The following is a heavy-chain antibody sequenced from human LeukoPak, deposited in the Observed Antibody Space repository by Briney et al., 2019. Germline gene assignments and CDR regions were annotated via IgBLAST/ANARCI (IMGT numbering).Heavy chain of an antibody. CDR3: ARGGRYYGSGSYLNWFDP. V-gene: IGHV4-30-2*01. J-gene: IGHJ5*02. CDR2: IYHSGST. CDR1: GGSISSGGYS. Sequence: SETLSLTCAVSGGSISSGGYSWSWIRQPPGKGLEWFGYIYHSGSTYYNPSLKSRVTISVDRSKNQFSLKLSSVTAADTAVYYCARGGRYYGSGSYLNWFDPWGQGTLVTVSS. D-gene: IGHD3-10*01.